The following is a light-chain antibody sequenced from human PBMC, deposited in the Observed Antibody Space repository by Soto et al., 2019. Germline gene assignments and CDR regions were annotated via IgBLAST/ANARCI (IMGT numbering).Light chain of an antibody. Sequence: QSALTQPASVSGSPGQSITISCTGTSSDVGAYDYVSWYQHHPGKAPKLMIYDVSFRPSGVSNRFSGSKSGDAASLTISGLQAEDEADYYCSSSTSSGTVLFGGGTQLTVL. CDR2: DVS. V-gene: IGLV2-14*03. J-gene: IGLJ2*01. CDR1: SSDVGAYDY. CDR3: SSSTSSGTVL.